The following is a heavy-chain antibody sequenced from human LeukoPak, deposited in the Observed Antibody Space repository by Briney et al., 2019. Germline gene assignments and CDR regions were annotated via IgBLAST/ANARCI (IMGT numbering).Heavy chain of an antibody. CDR3: GKDILSYDYDQLPTTTDS. V-gene: IGHV3-23*01. J-gene: IGHJ5*01. CDR2: INGGGAGT. Sequence: PGGSLRLSCAASGFTFSSYAMSWVRQAPGKGLEWVSAINGGGAGTYYADSVKGRFTISRDNSKNTLYLQMNSLRAEDTAVYYCGKDILSYDYDQLPTTTDSWGQGTLVTVSS. CDR1: GFTFSSYA. D-gene: IGHD5-18*01.